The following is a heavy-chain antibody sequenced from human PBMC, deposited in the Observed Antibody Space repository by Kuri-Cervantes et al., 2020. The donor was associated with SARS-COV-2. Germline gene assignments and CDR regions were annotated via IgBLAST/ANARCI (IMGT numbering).Heavy chain of an antibody. Sequence: ASVKVSCKASGYTFTGYYMHWVRQAPGQGLEWMGWINPNSGSTNYAQKFQGRVTMTRDTSISTAYMELSRLRSDDTAVYYCARDSTNDCCSGYDWTADQLLGNARSKYGMDVWGQGTTVTVSS. D-gene: IGHD3-3*01. CDR1: GYTFTGYY. CDR3: ARDSTNDCCSGYDWTADQLLGNARSKYGMDV. CDR2: INPNSGST. J-gene: IGHJ6*02. V-gene: IGHV1-2*02.